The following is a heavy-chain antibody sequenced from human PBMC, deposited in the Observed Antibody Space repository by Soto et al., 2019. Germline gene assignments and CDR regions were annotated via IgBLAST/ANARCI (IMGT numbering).Heavy chain of an antibody. CDR3: AKTERFNGYYKACDY. D-gene: IGHD3-9*01. V-gene: IGHV3-23*01. J-gene: IGHJ4*02. CDR2: ISGGGGST. CDR1: GFAFAGYA. Sequence: GSQRLPCGASGFAFAGYAVTLVRQAPGQGLEWVSAISGGGGSTYYVDSVKGRFNISRDNSKHTVHLQMSRLRAEDKAVYYCAKTERFNGYYKACDYWLRGA.